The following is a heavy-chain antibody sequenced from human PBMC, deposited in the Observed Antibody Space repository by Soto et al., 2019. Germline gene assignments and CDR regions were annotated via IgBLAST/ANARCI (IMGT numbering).Heavy chain of an antibody. J-gene: IGHJ6*04. CDR2: IIPIFGTA. V-gene: IGHV1-69*13. D-gene: IGHD1-26*01. CDR3: ARGPGMGPTRSYYKGREA. Sequence: GASVKVSCKASGGTFSSYAISWVRQAPGQGLEWMGGIIPIFGTANYAQKFRGRVTITADESTSTAYMELSSLRSEDTAVYYCARGPGMGPTRSYYKGREAWGKGTTVPASS. CDR1: GGTFSSYA.